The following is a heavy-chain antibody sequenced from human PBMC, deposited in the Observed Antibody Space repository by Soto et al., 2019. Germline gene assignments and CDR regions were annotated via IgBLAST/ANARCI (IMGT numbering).Heavy chain of an antibody. J-gene: IGHJ5*02. D-gene: IGHD4-17*01. CDR1: GYTFTGYY. Sequence: SVKVSCKASGYTFTGYYMHGVRQAPGQGLEWMGWINPKSGGTNYAQKFQGRVTMTRDTSISTAYMELSRLRSDDTAVYYCARDPYYGDYEAWFDPCGQGTLVTASS. CDR3: ARDPYYGDYEAWFDP. CDR2: INPKSGGT. V-gene: IGHV1-2*02.